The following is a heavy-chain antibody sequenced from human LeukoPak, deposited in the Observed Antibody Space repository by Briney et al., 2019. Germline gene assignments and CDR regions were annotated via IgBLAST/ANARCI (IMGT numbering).Heavy chain of an antibody. D-gene: IGHD5-24*01. J-gene: IGHJ4*02. V-gene: IGHV3-7*04. CDR1: GFPFSSYW. CDR3: TRVGYIDEGIDY. Sequence: GGSLRLSCVASGFPFSSYWMTWVRQAPGKGLEWVANIKQDGSKKSYVDSVKGRFTISRDNAKNSLYLQMNSLRAEDTAIYYCTRVGYIDEGIDYWGRGTLVTVPS. CDR2: IKQDGSKK.